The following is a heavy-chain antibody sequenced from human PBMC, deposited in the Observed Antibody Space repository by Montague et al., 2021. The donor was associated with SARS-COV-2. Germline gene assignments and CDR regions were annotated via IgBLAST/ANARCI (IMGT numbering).Heavy chain of an antibody. V-gene: IGHV4-59*08. D-gene: IGHD3-16*01. CDR1: GGSIRSYY. Sequence: SETLSLTCTVSGGSIRSYYYCWSWQSPAQGLEWIAYISESCSPNXNSSLSSRVTVSVDTSKSQFSLKLTSVTAADTALYYCSRQRIYLGESWWGEGTLVTVSS. J-gene: IGHJ4*02. CDR3: SRQRIYLGESW. CDR2: ISESCSP.